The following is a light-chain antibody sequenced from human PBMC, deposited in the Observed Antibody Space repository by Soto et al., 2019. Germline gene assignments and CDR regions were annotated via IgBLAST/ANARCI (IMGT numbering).Light chain of an antibody. CDR3: QQLNSYPWT. CDR2: AAS. CDR1: QGISSY. V-gene: IGKV1-9*01. J-gene: IGKJ1*01. Sequence: DIQLTQSPSFLSASVGDRVTITCRASQGISSYLAWYQQKPGKAPKLLIYAASTLQSGVPSRFSGSGSGTEFTHTLSSLQPEDFATYYCQQLNSYPWTFGQGTKVEIK.